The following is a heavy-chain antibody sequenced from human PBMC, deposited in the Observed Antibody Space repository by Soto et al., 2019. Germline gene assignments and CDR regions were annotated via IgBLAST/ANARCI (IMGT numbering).Heavy chain of an antibody. J-gene: IGHJ6*02. CDR1: GFTFSSYA. D-gene: IGHD3-3*01. Sequence: GXSLRLSCSASGFTFSSYAVHWLRQAPVNGLEYVSAISSNGGSTYYADSVKGRFTISRDNSKNTLYLQMSSLRAEDTAVYYCVKDGSYDFWSGYYYYYGMDVWGQGTTVTVS. CDR3: VKDGSYDFWSGYYYYYGMDV. V-gene: IGHV3-64D*08. CDR2: ISSNGGST.